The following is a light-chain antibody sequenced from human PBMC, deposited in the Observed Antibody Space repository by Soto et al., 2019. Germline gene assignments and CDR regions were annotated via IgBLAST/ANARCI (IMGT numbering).Light chain of an antibody. Sequence: QSVLTQPPSASGTLGQRVTISCSGSISNIGSNTVNWYQQLPGTAPKLLIYSNYQRPSGVPDRFSGSKSGTSASLAISGLQSEDEADYYCAAWDDSLNGCVFGGGTKVTVL. CDR3: AAWDDSLNGCV. V-gene: IGLV1-44*01. CDR2: SNY. CDR1: ISNIGSNT. J-gene: IGLJ3*02.